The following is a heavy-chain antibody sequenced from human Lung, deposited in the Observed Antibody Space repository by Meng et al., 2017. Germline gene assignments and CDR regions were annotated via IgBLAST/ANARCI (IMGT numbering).Heavy chain of an antibody. V-gene: IGHV4-4*02. CDR2: IYHSGST. CDR3: ARGSITMVRGVSVFDP. D-gene: IGHD3-10*01. J-gene: IGHJ5*02. CDR1: GGSIRSSNW. Sequence: QGHLRESGPGGVSPSGTLSLTWAVSGGSIRSSNWWSWVRQPPGKGLEWIGEIYHSGSTNYNPSLKSRVTISVDKSKNQFSLKLSSVTAADTAVYYCARGSITMVRGVSVFDPWGQGTLVTVSS.